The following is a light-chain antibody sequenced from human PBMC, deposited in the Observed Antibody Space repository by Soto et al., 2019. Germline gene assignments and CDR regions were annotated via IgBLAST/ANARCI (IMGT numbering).Light chain of an antibody. CDR3: SSYTSSNTLNWV. CDR2: DVT. CDR1: SSDVGGYNY. V-gene: IGLV2-14*01. J-gene: IGLJ3*02. Sequence: QSALTQPASVSGSPGQSITISCTGTSSDVGGYNYVCWYQQHPGKAPKLIIYDVTSRPSGVSDRFSGSKSGNTASLSISGLQAEDEADYYCSSYTSSNTLNWVFGGGTKLTVL.